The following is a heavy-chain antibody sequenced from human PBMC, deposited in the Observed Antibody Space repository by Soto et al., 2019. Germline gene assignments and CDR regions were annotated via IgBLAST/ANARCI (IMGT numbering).Heavy chain of an antibody. V-gene: IGHV1-69*01. CDR1: GGTFNSYD. Sequence: QVQLVQSGAEVKKPGSSMKVSCKASGGTFNSYDINWVRQAPGQGLEWMGGLIPIVETPKYAQKFQGRVTITADESTNTVYMELSSLRSEDTAMYYCARLSRPNYYDTSGFFKDHWFDPWGQGTLVTVSS. CDR3: ARLSRPNYYDTSGFFKDHWFDP. D-gene: IGHD3-22*01. CDR2: LIPIVETP. J-gene: IGHJ5*02.